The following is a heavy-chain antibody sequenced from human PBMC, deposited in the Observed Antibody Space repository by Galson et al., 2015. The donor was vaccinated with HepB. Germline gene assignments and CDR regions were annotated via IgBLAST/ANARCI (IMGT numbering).Heavy chain of an antibody. J-gene: IGHJ4*02. CDR1: GFTFSTYA. Sequence: SLRLSCAASGFTFSTYAMTWVRQAPGKGLEWVSVISGTDGSTYYADSVKGRFTISRDNSKNTLYMQLNSLRAEDTAVYYCAKDTRTGDVHLDYWGQGTLVTVSS. CDR2: ISGTDGST. V-gene: IGHV3-23*01. CDR3: AKDTRTGDVHLDY. D-gene: IGHD7-27*01.